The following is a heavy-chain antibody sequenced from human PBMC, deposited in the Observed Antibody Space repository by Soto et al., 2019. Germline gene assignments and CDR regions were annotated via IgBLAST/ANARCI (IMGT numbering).Heavy chain of an antibody. J-gene: IGHJ5*02. CDR2: IYYSGST. V-gene: IGHV4-30-4*01. CDR1: GGSISSGDYY. D-gene: IGHD3-3*01. Sequence: QVQLQESGPGLVKPSQTLSLTCTVSGGSISSGDYYWSWIRQPPGQGLEWIGYIYYSGSTYYNPSLKSRVTISVDTSKNHFSLKLSSVTAADTAVYYCARSRTDYDFWSGYYLPGWFDPWGQGTLVTVSS. CDR3: ARSRTDYDFWSGYYLPGWFDP.